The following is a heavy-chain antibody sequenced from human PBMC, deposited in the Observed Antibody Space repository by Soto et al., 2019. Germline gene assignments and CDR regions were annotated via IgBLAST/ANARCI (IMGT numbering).Heavy chain of an antibody. Sequence: PGGSLRLSCAASGFTFSSYAMSWVRQSPGKGLEWVSAISGSGGSTYYADSVKGRFTISRDNSKNTLYLQMNSLRTEDTAVYYCAKDYYDSSGYSGSNDAFDIWGQGTMVTVSS. CDR2: ISGSGGST. J-gene: IGHJ3*02. CDR1: GFTFSSYA. D-gene: IGHD3-22*01. V-gene: IGHV3-23*01. CDR3: AKDYYDSSGYSGSNDAFDI.